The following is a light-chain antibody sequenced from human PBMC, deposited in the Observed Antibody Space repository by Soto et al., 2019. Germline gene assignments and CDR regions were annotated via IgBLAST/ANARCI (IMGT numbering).Light chain of an antibody. CDR3: QQYDSLPPT. Sequence: DIQMTQSPSSLSAFVGDSITITCQASQDIKNYLNWYQHKPGKAPKLLIYDAFKSDTGVPSRFSGSGSGTDFTLTISSLQPEDIATYFCQQYDSLPPTFGGGTRVDI. CDR2: DAF. V-gene: IGKV1-33*01. J-gene: IGKJ4*01. CDR1: QDIKNY.